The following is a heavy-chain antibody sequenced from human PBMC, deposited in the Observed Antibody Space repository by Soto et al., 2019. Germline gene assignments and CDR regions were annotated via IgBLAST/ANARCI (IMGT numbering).Heavy chain of an antibody. D-gene: IGHD2-15*01. CDR3: AHEPLAQFFDY. Sequence: QITLEESGPTLVKPTRTLTLTCTFSGFSLSTNGVGVVWIRQPPGKALEWLALIYWNGDTRYSPSLNSRLTITRDTSKNLVVLTMTDMDPVDTATYYCAHEPLAQFFDYWGQGTLVTVSS. J-gene: IGHJ4*02. CDR1: GFSLSTNGVG. V-gene: IGHV2-5*01. CDR2: IYWNGDT.